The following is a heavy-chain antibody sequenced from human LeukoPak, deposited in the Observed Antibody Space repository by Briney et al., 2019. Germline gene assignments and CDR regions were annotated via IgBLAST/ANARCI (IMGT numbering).Heavy chain of an antibody. V-gene: IGHV7-4-1*02. CDR3: ARDHLDYYYYGMDV. Sequence: ASVKVSCKASGYTFTSYAMNWVRQAPGQGLEWMGWINTNTGNPTYAQGFTGRFVFSLDTSVSTAYLQISSLKVEDTAVYYCARDHLDYYYYGMDVWGQGTTVTVSS. J-gene: IGHJ6*02. CDR2: INTNTGNP. CDR1: GYTFTSYA.